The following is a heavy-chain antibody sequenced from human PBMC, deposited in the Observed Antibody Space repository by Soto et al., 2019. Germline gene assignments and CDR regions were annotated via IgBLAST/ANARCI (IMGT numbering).Heavy chain of an antibody. CDR1: GGTFSSYA. Sequence: SVKVSCKASGGTFSSYAISWVRQAPGQGLEWMGGIIPIFGTANYAQKFQGRVTITADKSMSTAYMELSSLRSEDTAVYYCARTEMATISYYYYGMDVWGQGTTVTVSS. V-gene: IGHV1-69*06. CDR2: IIPIFGTA. CDR3: ARTEMATISYYYYGMDV. D-gene: IGHD5-12*01. J-gene: IGHJ6*02.